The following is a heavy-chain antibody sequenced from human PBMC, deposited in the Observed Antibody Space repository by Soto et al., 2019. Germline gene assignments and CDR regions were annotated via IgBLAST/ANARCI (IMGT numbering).Heavy chain of an antibody. Sequence: SETLSLTCTVSGGSISSGGYYWSWIRQPPGKGLEWIGYIYYSGSTNYNPSLKSRVTISVDTSKNQFSLKLSSVTAADTAVYYCARELFGRSVWFDPWGQGTLVTVSS. CDR1: GGSISSGGYY. J-gene: IGHJ5*02. D-gene: IGHD3-10*01. CDR3: ARELFGRSVWFDP. CDR2: IYYSGST. V-gene: IGHV4-61*08.